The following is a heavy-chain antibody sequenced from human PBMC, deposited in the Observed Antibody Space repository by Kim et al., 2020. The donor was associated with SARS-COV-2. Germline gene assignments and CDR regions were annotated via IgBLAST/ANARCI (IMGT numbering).Heavy chain of an antibody. Sequence: TSIKYADSVNGRFTISRDNDKKSLSLQMNSLTPEDTAVYYCVREPNYWGQGTLVTVSS. J-gene: IGHJ4*02. V-gene: IGHV3-11*01. CDR2: TSI. CDR3: VREPNY.